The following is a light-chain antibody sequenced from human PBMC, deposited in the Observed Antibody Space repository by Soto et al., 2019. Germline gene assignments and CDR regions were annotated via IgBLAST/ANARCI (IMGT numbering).Light chain of an antibody. Sequence: DIQMTQSPSTLSASVGDTVTITCRAGQNVRSWLAWYQQKVGGAPKLLIYDVSTLESGVPSRFSGSGSVTEFTITISSLQPDDFAPYYCQQYSDYSTFGQGTRLEIK. CDR2: DVS. CDR1: QNVRSW. CDR3: QQYSDYST. V-gene: IGKV1-5*01. J-gene: IGKJ1*01.